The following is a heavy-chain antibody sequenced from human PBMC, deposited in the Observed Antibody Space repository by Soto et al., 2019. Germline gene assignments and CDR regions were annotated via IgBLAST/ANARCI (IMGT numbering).Heavy chain of an antibody. CDR3: AKERVDFWSGYYTNYYYGMDV. CDR2: ISYDGSNK. Sequence: PGGSLRLSCAASGFTFSSYGMHWVRQAPGKGLEWVAVISYDGSNKYYADSVKGRFTISRDNSKNTLYLQMNSLRAEDTAVYYCAKERVDFWSGYYTNYYYGMDVWGQGTTATVSS. D-gene: IGHD3-3*01. J-gene: IGHJ6*02. V-gene: IGHV3-30*18. CDR1: GFTFSSYG.